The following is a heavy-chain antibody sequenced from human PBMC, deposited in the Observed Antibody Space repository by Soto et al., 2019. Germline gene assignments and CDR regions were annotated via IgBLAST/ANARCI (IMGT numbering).Heavy chain of an antibody. Sequence: GGSLRLSCAASGFTFSSYSMNWVRQAPGKGQEWVSDIIDSGGSTYYADSVKGRFTISRDNSKSTLYLQMNSLRAEDTALIYXXXGRSXYYYYYGVXXXX. D-gene: IGHD1-26*01. CDR3: XXGRSXYYYYYGVXX. CDR2: IIDSGGST. V-gene: IGHV3-23*01. J-gene: IGHJ6*02. CDR1: GFTFSSYS.